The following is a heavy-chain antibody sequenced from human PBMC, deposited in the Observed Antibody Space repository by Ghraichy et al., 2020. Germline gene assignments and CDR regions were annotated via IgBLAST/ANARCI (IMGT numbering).Heavy chain of an antibody. CDR1: GFSLATNGVG. CDR3: AHRRPSRGYWGWATFDI. V-gene: IGHV2-5*02. D-gene: IGHD7-27*01. CDR2: IYWDNDK. Sequence: SGPTLVKPTQTLTLTCTFSGFSLATNGVGVGWIRQPPGTALEWLALIYWDNDKFYSSSLKSRLTITKDTSKNQVVLTMTNMDPVDTGTYFCAHRRPSRGYWGWATFDIWGQGTMVTVSS. J-gene: IGHJ3*02.